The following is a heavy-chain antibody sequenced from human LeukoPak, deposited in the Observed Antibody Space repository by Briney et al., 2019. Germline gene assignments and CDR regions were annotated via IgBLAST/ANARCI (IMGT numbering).Heavy chain of an antibody. Sequence: SGGSLRLSCAAPGFTFSSYWMHWVRQAPGKGLVWVSRINSDGSSTSYADSVKGRFTISRDNAKNTLYLQMNSLRAEDTAVYYCAREGRRQMATTFDYWGQGTLVTVSS. CDR3: AREGRRQMATTFDY. D-gene: IGHD5-24*01. CDR1: GFTFSSYW. J-gene: IGHJ4*02. CDR2: INSDGSST. V-gene: IGHV3-74*01.